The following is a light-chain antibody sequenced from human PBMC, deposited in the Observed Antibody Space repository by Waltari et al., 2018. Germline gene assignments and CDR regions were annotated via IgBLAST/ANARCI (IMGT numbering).Light chain of an antibody. CDR1: TSDIRRHNF. CDR2: EVT. CDR3: SSYTGSDWV. Sequence: HSALTQPPSASGSPGQSVTISCTGTTSDIRRHNFVSWYQQHPGKAPKLIIYEVTKRPSGVPDRISASKSGNTASLTVSGLQADDEADYHCSSYTGSDWVFGGGTKLTVL. J-gene: IGLJ3*02. V-gene: IGLV2-8*01.